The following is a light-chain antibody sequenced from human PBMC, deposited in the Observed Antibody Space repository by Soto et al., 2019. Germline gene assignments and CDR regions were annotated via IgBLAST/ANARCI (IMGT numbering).Light chain of an antibody. V-gene: IGKV3-20*01. J-gene: IGKJ1*01. Sequence: IVVTQSPGTLSLSPVYGATLSCRVSQSVSNDYVAWVQQKPGQTPRLLIYSVSSRATGIPDRFSGSGSGTDFTLTISRLEPEDFAVYYCQQYGSTRWTFGQGTKVDI. CDR3: QQYGSTRWT. CDR2: SVS. CDR1: QSVSNDY.